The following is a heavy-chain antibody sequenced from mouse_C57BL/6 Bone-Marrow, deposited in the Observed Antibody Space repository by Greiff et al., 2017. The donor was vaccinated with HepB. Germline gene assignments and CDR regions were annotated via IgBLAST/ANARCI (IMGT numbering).Heavy chain of an antibody. V-gene: IGHV1-62-2*01. D-gene: IGHD2-2*01. CDR3: AREVTTVGYYYAMDY. J-gene: IGHJ4*01. CDR2: FYPGSGSI. Sequence: VKLQESGAELVKPGASVKLSCKASGYTFTEYTIHWVKQRSGQGLEWIGWFYPGSGSIKYNEKFKDKATLTADKSSSTVYMELSRLTSEDSAVYFCAREVTTVGYYYAMDYWGQGTSVTVSS. CDR1: GYTFTEYT.